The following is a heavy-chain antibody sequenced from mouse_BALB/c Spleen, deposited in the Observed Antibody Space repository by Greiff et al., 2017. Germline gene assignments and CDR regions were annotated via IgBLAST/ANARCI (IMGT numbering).Heavy chain of an antibody. CDR1: GYAFSSYW. Sequence: LVESGAELVRPGSSVKISCKASGYAFSSYWMNWVKQRPGQGLEWIGQIYPGDGDTNYNGKFKGKATLTADKSSSTAYMQLSSLTSEDSAVYFCARFTTVVATRYFDVWGAGTTVTVSS. CDR2: IYPGDGDT. D-gene: IGHD1-1*01. J-gene: IGHJ1*01. CDR3: ARFTTVVATRYFDV. V-gene: IGHV1-80*01.